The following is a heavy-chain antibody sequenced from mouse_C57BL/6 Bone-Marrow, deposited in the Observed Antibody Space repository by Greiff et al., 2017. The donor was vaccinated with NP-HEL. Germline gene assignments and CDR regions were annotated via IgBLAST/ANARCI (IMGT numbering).Heavy chain of an antibody. CDR3: ARFDYGKGLGTGNYAMEY. D-gene: IGHD2-1*01. V-gene: IGHV1-69*01. CDR1: GYTFTSYW. CDR2: IDPSDSYT. Sequence: QVQLQQPGAELVMPGASVKLSCKASGYTFTSYWMHWVKQRPGQGLEWIGEIDPSDSYTNYNQKFKGKSTLTVDKSSSTAYMQLSSLTSEDSAVYYCARFDYGKGLGTGNYAMEYWGQGTSVTVAS. J-gene: IGHJ4*01.